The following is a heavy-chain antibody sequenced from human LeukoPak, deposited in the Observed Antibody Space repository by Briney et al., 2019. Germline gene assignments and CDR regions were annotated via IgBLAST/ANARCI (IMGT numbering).Heavy chain of an antibody. CDR3: ARSDQRVLPFDY. CDR2: IYPGDFDT. CDR1: GYSFTSYW. D-gene: IGHD2-2*01. Sequence: GESLKISCKCSGYSFTSYWIGWVRQMPGKGLEWMGIIYPGDFDTRYSPSFQGQVTISADKSISTAYLQWISLKASDTAIYYCARSDQRVLPFDYWGQGTLVTVSS. J-gene: IGHJ4*02. V-gene: IGHV5-51*01.